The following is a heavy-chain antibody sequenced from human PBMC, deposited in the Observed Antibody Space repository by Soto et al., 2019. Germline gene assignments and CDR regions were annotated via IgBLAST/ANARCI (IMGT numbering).Heavy chain of an antibody. CDR3: VRAARWLQARYFDL. J-gene: IGHJ2*01. D-gene: IGHD5-12*01. CDR2: IDIARAT. Sequence: GGSLRLSCAASGFTLSGYDMDWVRQATEKALEGVSAIDIARATYHPDSVEGRFTISRENAKNSLYRQMSSLRAGDTAVYYCVRAARWLQARYFDLWHRGTLVT. CDR1: GFTLSGYD. V-gene: IGHV3-13*01.